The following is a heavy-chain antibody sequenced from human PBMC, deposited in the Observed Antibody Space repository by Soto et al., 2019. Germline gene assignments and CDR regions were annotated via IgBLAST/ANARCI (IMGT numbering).Heavy chain of an antibody. CDR1: GYTFSNYW. V-gene: IGHV5-51*01. CDR2: IYPGDSNI. J-gene: IGHJ4*02. Sequence: PGESLKISCKGSGYTFSNYWIVWVRQMPGKGLEWMGIIYPGDSNIRYSPSFRGQVTISADKSITTAYLQWSSLKASDTAMYYCARVAGGLAFDWLVGYYFDYWGQGTLVTVSS. CDR3: ARVAGGLAFDWLVGYYFDY. D-gene: IGHD3-9*01.